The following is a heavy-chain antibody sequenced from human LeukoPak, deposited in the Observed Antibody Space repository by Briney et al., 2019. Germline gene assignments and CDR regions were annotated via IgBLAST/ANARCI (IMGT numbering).Heavy chain of an antibody. CDR1: GYTFTSYG. J-gene: IGHJ4*02. Sequence: GASVKVSCKASGYTFTSYGISWVRQAPGQGREWMGWISAYNGNTNYAQKLQGRVTMTTDTSTSTAYMELRSLRSDDTAVYYCSRGDMGATTDYFDYWGQGTLVTVSS. CDR2: ISAYNGNT. D-gene: IGHD1-26*01. V-gene: IGHV1-18*01. CDR3: SRGDMGATTDYFDY.